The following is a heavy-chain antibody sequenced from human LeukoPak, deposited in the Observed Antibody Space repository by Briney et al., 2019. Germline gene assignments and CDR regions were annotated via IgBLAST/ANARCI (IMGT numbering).Heavy chain of an antibody. V-gene: IGHV4-39*07. J-gene: IGHJ4*02. CDR3: ARGRYSSGRFDY. CDR1: GGSISSSTFY. Sequence: SETLSLTCTVSGGSISSSTFYWGWIRQPPGKGLEWIGEINHSGSTNYNPSLKSRVTISVDTSKNQFSLKLSSVTAADTAVYYCARGRYSSGRFDYWGQGTLVTVSS. D-gene: IGHD6-19*01. CDR2: INHSGST.